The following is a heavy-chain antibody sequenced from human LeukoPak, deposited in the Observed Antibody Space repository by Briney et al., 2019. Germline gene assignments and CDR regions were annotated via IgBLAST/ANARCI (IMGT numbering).Heavy chain of an antibody. CDR3: ARDTIYYYDSSGYYNWFDP. CDR1: GFTFSSYW. D-gene: IGHD3-22*01. Sequence: GGSLRLSCAASGFTFSSYWMHWVRQAPGKGLVWVSRINTDGSSTSYADSVKGRFTISRDNAKNTLYLQMNSLRAEDTAVYYCARDTIYYYDSSGYYNWFDPWGQGTLVTVSS. V-gene: IGHV3-74*01. J-gene: IGHJ5*02. CDR2: INTDGSST.